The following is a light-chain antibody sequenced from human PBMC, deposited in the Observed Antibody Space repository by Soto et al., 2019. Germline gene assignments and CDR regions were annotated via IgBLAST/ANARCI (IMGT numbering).Light chain of an antibody. Sequence: EIVFTQSPATLSLSPVERATLSCRASQYVSSFLAWYQQKAGQAPRLLIYDASHRATGIPARFSGSGSGTDFALTINSLEPEDFALYYCQQRYNWPPTFGQGTKVDI. CDR2: DAS. V-gene: IGKV3-11*01. J-gene: IGKJ1*01. CDR3: QQRYNWPPT. CDR1: QYVSSF.